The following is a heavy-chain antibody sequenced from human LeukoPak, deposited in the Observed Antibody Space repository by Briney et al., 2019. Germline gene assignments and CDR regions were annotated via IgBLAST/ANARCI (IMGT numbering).Heavy chain of an antibody. CDR2: IYYSGIT. V-gene: IGHV4-39*01. Sequence: SETLSLTCTVSGGSIISNHFWGWIRQPPGKGLEWIGSIYYSGITYYNTSLKSRVTMAVDTSKNQISPHLSSVTAADTAVYYCARRTVDTSLVTWFDPWGQGTLVVVSS. CDR1: GGSIISNHF. D-gene: IGHD5-18*01. J-gene: IGHJ5*02. CDR3: ARRTVDTSLVTWFDP.